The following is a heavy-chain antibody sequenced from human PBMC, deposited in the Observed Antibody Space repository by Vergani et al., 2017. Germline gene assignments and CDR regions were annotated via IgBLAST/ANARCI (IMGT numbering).Heavy chain of an antibody. V-gene: IGHV4-31*03. CDR1: GGSISSGGYY. D-gene: IGHD3-22*01. CDR2: IYYSGST. J-gene: IGHJ4*02. Sequence: QVQLQESGPGLVKPSQTLSLTCTVSGGSISSGGYYWSWIRQPPGKGLEWIGYIYYSGSTYYNPSLKSRITISVDTSKNQFSLKLSSVTAADTAVYYCAREFRDYYDSSGYILDWGQGTLVTVSS. CDR3: AREFRDYYDSSGYILD.